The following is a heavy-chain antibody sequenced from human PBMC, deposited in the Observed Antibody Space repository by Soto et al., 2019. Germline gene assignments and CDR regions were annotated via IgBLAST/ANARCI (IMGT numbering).Heavy chain of an antibody. CDR2: IYYSGST. V-gene: IGHV4-59*01. D-gene: IGHD6-13*01. CDR1: GGSISSYD. CDR3: ARVGYSSSWYFDY. J-gene: IGHJ4*02. Sequence: SETLSLTCTVSGGSISSYDWSWIRQPPGKGLEWIGYIYYSGSTNYNPSLKSRVTISVDTSKNQFSLKLSSVTAADTAVYYCARVGYSSSWYFDYWGQGTLVTVSS.